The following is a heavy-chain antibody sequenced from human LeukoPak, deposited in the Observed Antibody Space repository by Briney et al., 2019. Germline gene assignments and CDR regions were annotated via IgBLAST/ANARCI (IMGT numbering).Heavy chain of an antibody. Sequence: SETLSLTCTVSGGSISSYYWSWIRQPAGKGLEWIGRIYTSGSTNYNPSLKSRVTMSVDTSKNQFSLKLSSVTAADTAVYYCARESITMVRGVLEGYYYYYYMDVWGKGTTVTISS. CDR2: IYTSGST. V-gene: IGHV4-4*07. J-gene: IGHJ6*03. D-gene: IGHD3-10*01. CDR1: GGSISSYY. CDR3: ARESITMVRGVLEGYYYYYYMDV.